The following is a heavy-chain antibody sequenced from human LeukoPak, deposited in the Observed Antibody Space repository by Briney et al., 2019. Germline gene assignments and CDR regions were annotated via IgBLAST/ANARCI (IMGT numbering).Heavy chain of an antibody. CDR3: ARESRDGGNSLEFDY. D-gene: IGHD4-23*01. Sequence: SETLSLTCTVSGGSISSYYWSWIRQPPGKGLEWIGYIYYSGSTNYNPSLKSRVTISVDTSKNQFSLKLSPVTATDTAVYYCARESRDGGNSLEFDYWGQRTLVTASS. V-gene: IGHV4-59*01. CDR2: IYYSGST. CDR1: GGSISSYY. J-gene: IGHJ4*02.